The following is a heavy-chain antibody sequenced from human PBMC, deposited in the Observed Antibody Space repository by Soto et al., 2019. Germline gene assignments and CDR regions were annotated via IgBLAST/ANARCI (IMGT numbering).Heavy chain of an antibody. CDR2: ISGSGATP. J-gene: IGHJ4*02. Sequence: EVQLLESGGGLVQTGGSLRLSCAASGFTFNNYAMSWVRQAPGKGLEWVSLISGSGATPAYADSVRGRFTISRDNSRNTVYLHMSSLRAEDTAVYYCAKGATRFGVVINWGKGTLVTGSS. D-gene: IGHD3-3*01. CDR1: GFTFNNYA. CDR3: AKGATRFGVVIN. V-gene: IGHV3-23*01.